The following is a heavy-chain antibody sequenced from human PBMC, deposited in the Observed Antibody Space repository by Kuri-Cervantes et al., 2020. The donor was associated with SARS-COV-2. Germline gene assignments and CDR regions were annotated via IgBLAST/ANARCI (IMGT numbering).Heavy chain of an antibody. CDR3: ARGFRAGPGEYFDL. D-gene: IGHD3-10*01. J-gene: IGHJ2*01. Sequence: GGSLRLSCGASGFTFSSYGMHWVRQAPGKGLEWVAVIWYDGSNKYYADSVKGRFTISRDNSKNTLYLQMNSLRAEDTAVYYCARGFRAGPGEYFDLWGRGTLVTVSS. CDR1: GFTFSSYG. V-gene: IGHV3-33*01. CDR2: IWYDGSNK.